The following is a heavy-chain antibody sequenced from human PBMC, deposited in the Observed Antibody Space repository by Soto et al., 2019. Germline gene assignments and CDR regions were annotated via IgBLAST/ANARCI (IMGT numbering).Heavy chain of an antibody. Sequence: EVQLVESGGGLVQPGGSLRLSCEASGFTFRNYDMHWVRQGTGKGLEWVSGISAAGDPDYADSVEGRFTISRENAQNSFFLQMNSLRVCDTAVYYCARTDRDFYGLDVWGQGTTVIVYS. CDR3: ARTDRDFYGLDV. J-gene: IGHJ6*02. V-gene: IGHV3-13*05. CDR2: ISAAGDP. CDR1: GFTFRNYD.